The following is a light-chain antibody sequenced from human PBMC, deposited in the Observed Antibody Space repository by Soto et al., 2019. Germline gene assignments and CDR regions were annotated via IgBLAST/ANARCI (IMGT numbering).Light chain of an antibody. CDR2: EVS. CDR3: SSYTGSSAYVI. V-gene: IGLV2-14*03. J-gene: IGLJ2*01. Sequence: QSALTQPASVSGSPGQSITISCTGTSSDIGRYNFVSWYRQHPGEAPQLLIYEVSNRALGVSHHFSASKSGNTASLTISGLQAEDEAYYYCSSYTGSSAYVIFGGGTKLTVL. CDR1: SSDIGRYNF.